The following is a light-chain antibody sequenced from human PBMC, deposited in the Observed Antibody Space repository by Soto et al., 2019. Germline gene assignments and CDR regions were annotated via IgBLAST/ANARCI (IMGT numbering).Light chain of an antibody. CDR2: GAS. CDR3: QQYGGSPRT. V-gene: IGKV2-28*01. J-gene: IGKJ1*01. CDR1: QSLLHINGYNY. Sequence: DIVVTQSPLSLPVTPGEPASISCRSSQSLLHINGYNYLDWYQQRPGQAPRLLISGASTRATGIPDRISGSGSGTDFTLTISRLEPEDFAVYYCQQYGGSPRTFGQGTKVDIK.